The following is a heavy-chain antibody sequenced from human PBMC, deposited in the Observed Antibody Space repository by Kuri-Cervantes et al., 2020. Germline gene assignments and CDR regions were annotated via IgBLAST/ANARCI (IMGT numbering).Heavy chain of an antibody. J-gene: IGHJ3*02. Sequence: GSLRLFCTASGFTFGIYAMSWVRQAPGKGLQWVSGISGNSDTAKYADSVKGRFTISRDNSKDTLYLQMNSLRAEDTAVYYCAKDLENCSSTSCYVNAFDIWGQGTMVTVSS. V-gene: IGHV3-23*01. CDR3: AKDLENCSSTSCYVNAFDI. CDR2: ISGNSDTA. CDR1: GFTFGIYA. D-gene: IGHD2-2*01.